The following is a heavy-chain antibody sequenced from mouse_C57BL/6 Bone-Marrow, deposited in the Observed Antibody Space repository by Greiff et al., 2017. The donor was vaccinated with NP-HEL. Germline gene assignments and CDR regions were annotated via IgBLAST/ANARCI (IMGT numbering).Heavy chain of an antibody. J-gene: IGHJ4*01. CDR3: ARGGLRYYAMDY. CDR2: IYYSGTI. D-gene: IGHD3-1*01. CDR1: GISITTGNYR. Sequence: EVKLMESGPGLVKPSQTVFLTCTVTGISITTGNYRWSWIRQFPGNKLEWIGYIYYSGTITYNPSLTSRTTITRDTPKNQCFLEMNSSTAEDTATYYCARGGLRYYAMDYWGQGTSVTVSS. V-gene: IGHV3-5*01.